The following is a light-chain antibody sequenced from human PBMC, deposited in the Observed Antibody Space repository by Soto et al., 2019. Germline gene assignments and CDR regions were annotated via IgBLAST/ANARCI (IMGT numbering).Light chain of an antibody. CDR2: DII. Sequence: QSALTQPASVSGSPGQSITISCTGTSSDVGAYIFVSWYQQHPGKAPKLMIYDIINRPSGVSNRFSGSKSGHTASLTISGLQAEDEADYYCVSFTTSRSYVFGTGTKLTVL. J-gene: IGLJ1*01. CDR1: SSDVGAYIF. CDR3: VSFTTSRSYV. V-gene: IGLV2-14*03.